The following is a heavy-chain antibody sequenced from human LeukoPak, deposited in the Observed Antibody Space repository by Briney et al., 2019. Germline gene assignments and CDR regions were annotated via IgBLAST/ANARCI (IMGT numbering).Heavy chain of an antibody. V-gene: IGHV3-48*01. CDR3: AKAADYDYKDAFDI. J-gene: IGHJ3*02. Sequence: GGSLRLSCAASGFTFSDYSMNWVRQAPGKGLEWISYIGISSGNTKYADSVKGRFTISRDNSKNTLYLQMNSLRAEDTAVYYCAKAADYDYKDAFDIWGQGTMVTVSS. D-gene: IGHD5-12*01. CDR2: IGISSGNT. CDR1: GFTFSDYS.